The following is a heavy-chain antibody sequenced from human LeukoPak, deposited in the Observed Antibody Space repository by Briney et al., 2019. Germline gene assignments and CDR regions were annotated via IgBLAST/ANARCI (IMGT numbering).Heavy chain of an antibody. D-gene: IGHD3-3*01. CDR2: FDPEDGET. CDR3: ATGATIFGVVISAFDI. V-gene: IGHV1-24*01. Sequence: VASVKVSCKVSGYTLTELSMHWVRQAPGKGLEWMGGFDPEDGETIYAQKFQGRVTMTEDTSTDTAYMELSSLRSEDTAVYYCATGATIFGVVISAFDIWGQGTMVTVSS. J-gene: IGHJ3*02. CDR1: GYTLTELS.